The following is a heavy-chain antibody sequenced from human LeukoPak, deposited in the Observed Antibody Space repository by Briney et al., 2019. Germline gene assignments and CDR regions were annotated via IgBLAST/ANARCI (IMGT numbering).Heavy chain of an antibody. J-gene: IGHJ5*02. Sequence: ASVKVSCKASGYTFTGYYMHWVRQAPGQGLEWMGWIIPNSGATNYAQKFQGRVTMTRDTSISTAYMELSRLRSDDTAVYYCARWDPVRWFDPWGQGTLVTVSS. CDR2: IIPNSGAT. V-gene: IGHV1-2*02. CDR3: ARWDPVRWFDP. D-gene: IGHD1-26*01. CDR1: GYTFTGYY.